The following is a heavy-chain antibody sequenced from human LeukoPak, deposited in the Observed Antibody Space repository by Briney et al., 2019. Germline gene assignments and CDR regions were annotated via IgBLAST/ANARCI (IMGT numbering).Heavy chain of an antibody. J-gene: IGHJ5*02. CDR3: ARGRATVTTHWFDP. CDR2: MNPNSGNT. Sequence: GASVKVSCQASGYTFTNYDINWVRLATGRGLEWMGWMNPNSGNTGYAQKFQGRVTITRNTSISTAYMELRSLTSEDTAVYYCARGRATVTTHWFDPWGQGTLVTASS. CDR1: GYTFTNYD. D-gene: IGHD4-11*01. V-gene: IGHV1-8*03.